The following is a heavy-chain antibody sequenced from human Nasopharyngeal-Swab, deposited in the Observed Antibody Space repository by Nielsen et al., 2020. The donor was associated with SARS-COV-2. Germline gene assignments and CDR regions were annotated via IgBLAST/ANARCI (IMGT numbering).Heavy chain of an antibody. J-gene: IGHJ6*03. V-gene: IGHV3-15*01. D-gene: IGHD6-19*01. CDR1: GFIFSNAW. CDR2: IKSKTDGGTT. CDR3: TRETRIAVAGTLLYYYYYYMDV. Sequence: GESLKISCAASGFIFSNAWMSWVRQAPGKGLEWVGRIKSKTDGGTTDYAAPVKGRFTISRDDSKSIAYLQMNSLKTEDTAVYYCTRETRIAVAGTLLYYYYYYMDVWGKGTTVTVSS.